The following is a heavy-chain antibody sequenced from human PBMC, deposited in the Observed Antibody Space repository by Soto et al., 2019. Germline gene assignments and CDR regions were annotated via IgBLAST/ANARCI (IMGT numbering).Heavy chain of an antibody. D-gene: IGHD3-9*01. V-gene: IGHV3-23*01. CDR2: ISGGGGST. CDR1: GFSFAGYA. Sequence: GGSLRLSCAASGFSFAGYALTWVRLAPGEGLEWVASISGGGGSTYYTDSVKGRFSISRDNSNRVVYLQMGSLTAGDTAVYYCAKTETFNGYYNAFDYWGQGTRVTVSS. CDR3: AKTETFNGYYNAFDY. J-gene: IGHJ4*02.